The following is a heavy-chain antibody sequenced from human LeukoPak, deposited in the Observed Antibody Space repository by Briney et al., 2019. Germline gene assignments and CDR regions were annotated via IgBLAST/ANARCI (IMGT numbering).Heavy chain of an antibody. CDR3: ARDGYYYDSSGYNYYYYGMDV. J-gene: IGHJ6*02. Sequence: ASVKVSCKASRYTFTSYDINWVRQATGQGLEWMGWINPNSGGTNYAQKFQGWVTMTRDTSISTAYMELSRLRSDDTAVYYCARDGYYYDSSGYNYYYYGMDVWGQGTTVTVSS. CDR2: INPNSGGT. D-gene: IGHD3-22*01. V-gene: IGHV1-2*04. CDR1: RYTFTSYD.